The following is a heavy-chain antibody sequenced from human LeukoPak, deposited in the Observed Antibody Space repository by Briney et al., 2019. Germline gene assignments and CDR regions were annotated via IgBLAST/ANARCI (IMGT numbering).Heavy chain of an antibody. CDR3: ARAIVVVPAAAYYYYGMDV. Sequence: QSGGSLRLSCAASGFTFSSYAMHWVRQAPGKGLEWVAVISYDGSNKYYAVSVKGRFTISRDNSKNTLYLQMNGLRAEDTAVYYCARAIVVVPAAAYYYYGMDVWGQGTTVTASS. CDR2: ISYDGSNK. V-gene: IGHV3-30*04. J-gene: IGHJ6*02. D-gene: IGHD2-2*01. CDR1: GFTFSSYA.